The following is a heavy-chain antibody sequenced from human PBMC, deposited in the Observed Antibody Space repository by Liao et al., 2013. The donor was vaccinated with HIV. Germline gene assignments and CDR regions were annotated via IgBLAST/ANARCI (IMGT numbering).Heavy chain of an antibody. CDR1: SGSISSGDYY. CDR2: IDYSGST. Sequence: QVQVQESGPGLVKPSQTLSLTCTVSSGSISSGDYYWTWIRQPPGKGLEWIGYIDYSGSTYYNPSLKSRITMSIDTSKNQFSLKLTSVTAADTAVYYCARGVTMVRGVINYYQYMDVWGKGTTVTVSS. J-gene: IGHJ6*03. V-gene: IGHV4-30-4*08. CDR3: ARGVTMVRGVINYYQYMDV. D-gene: IGHD3-10*01.